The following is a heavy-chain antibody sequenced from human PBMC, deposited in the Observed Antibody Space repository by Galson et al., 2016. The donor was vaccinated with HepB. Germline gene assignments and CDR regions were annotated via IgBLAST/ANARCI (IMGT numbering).Heavy chain of an antibody. CDR3: ARIRGYSYGQYYYSYYGMDV. CDR1: GFSLTTRGMS. CDR2: IDWDDDK. D-gene: IGHD5-18*01. V-gene: IGHV2-70*01. Sequence: PALVKPTQTLTLTCTFSGFSLTTRGMSISWIRQPPGKALEWLALIDWDDDKYYSTSLKTRLTISKDTSKNQVVLTMTNMDPVDTATYYCARIRGYSYGQYYYSYYGMDVWGQGTTVTVSS. J-gene: IGHJ6*02.